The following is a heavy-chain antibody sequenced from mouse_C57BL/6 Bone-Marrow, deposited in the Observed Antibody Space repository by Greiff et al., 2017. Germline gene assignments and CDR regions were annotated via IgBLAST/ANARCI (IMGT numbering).Heavy chain of an antibody. CDR3: ANIYYDYDDPV. CDR1: GYTFTSYW. V-gene: IGHV1-74*01. CDR2: LHPSDSDT. Sequence: QVQLKQPGAELVKPGASVKVSCKASGYTFTSYWMHWVKQRPGQGLEWIGRLHPSDSDTNYTQKFKGKATLTVDKSSSTAYMQLSSLTSEDSAVYDCANIYYDYDDPVWGTGTTVTVSS. J-gene: IGHJ1*03. D-gene: IGHD2-4*01.